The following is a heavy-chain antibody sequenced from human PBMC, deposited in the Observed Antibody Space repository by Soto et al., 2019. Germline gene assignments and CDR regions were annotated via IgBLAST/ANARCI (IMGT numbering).Heavy chain of an antibody. J-gene: IGHJ4*02. CDR2: IYWDDDK. CDR3: AHRRNVELGPLRLFDY. CDR1: GFSHSTSGAG. D-gene: IGHD2-15*01. Sequence: QITLKESGPTLVKPTQTLTLTCTFSGFSHSTSGAGVGWIRQPPGEALEWLALIYWDDDKRYSPSLKSRLTIAKDTSKHQVGLTMTDMDPVDTATYFCAHRRNVELGPLRLFDYWGQGTQVTVAS. V-gene: IGHV2-5*02.